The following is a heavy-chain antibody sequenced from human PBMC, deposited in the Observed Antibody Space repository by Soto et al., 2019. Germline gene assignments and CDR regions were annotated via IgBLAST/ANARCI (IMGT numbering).Heavy chain of an antibody. V-gene: IGHV3-48*01. CDR1: GFTFSSYS. CDR2: ISSSSSTI. CDR3: ARGKGLRYFDWLLTGTYYFDY. Sequence: GGSLRLSCGASGFTFSSYSMNWVRQAPGKGLEWVSYISSSSSTIYYADSVEGRFTISRDNAKNSLYLQMNSLRAEDTAVYYCARGKGLRYFDWLLTGTYYFDYWGQGT. D-gene: IGHD3-9*01. J-gene: IGHJ4*02.